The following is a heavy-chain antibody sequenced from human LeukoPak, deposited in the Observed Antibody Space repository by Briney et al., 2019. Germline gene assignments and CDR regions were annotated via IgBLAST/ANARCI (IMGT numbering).Heavy chain of an antibody. J-gene: IGHJ5*02. CDR2: IYPSGTT. V-gene: IGHV4-39*07. Sequence: SETLSLTCTVSGGSMNINNYYWAWIRQPPGKGLEWIGNIYPSGTTYYNPSLKTRVTISVDTSKNQFSLKLSSVTAADTAVYFCARAYSSSWYSNWFDPWGQGTLVTVSS. CDR3: ARAYSSSWYSNWFDP. CDR1: GGSMNINNYY. D-gene: IGHD6-13*01.